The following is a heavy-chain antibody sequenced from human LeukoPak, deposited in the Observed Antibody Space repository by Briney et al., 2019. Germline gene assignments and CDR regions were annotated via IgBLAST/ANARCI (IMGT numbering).Heavy chain of an antibody. CDR2: ISASDDST. Sequence: PGGSLTLSCAASGFTFSSYAMSWVRQAPGKGLEWVSTISASDDSTFYADSVKGRFTISRDNSKNTLYLQMNSLRAEDTAVYFCAKDLYGDYVGDYWGQGTLVTVSS. J-gene: IGHJ4*02. CDR3: AKDLYGDYVGDY. D-gene: IGHD4-17*01. CDR1: GFTFSSYA. V-gene: IGHV3-23*01.